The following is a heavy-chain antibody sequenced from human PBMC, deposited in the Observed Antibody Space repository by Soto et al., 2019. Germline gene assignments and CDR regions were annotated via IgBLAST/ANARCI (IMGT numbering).Heavy chain of an antibody. D-gene: IGHD3-22*01. CDR2: IIPVFKAT. V-gene: IGHV1-69*01. J-gene: IGHJ6*02. CDR3: ARDVPLNYYDGTYSYYAMDV. Sequence: QVQLVQSGAEVKKPGSSVKVSCKASGGTFSSQAISWVRQAPGHGLEWMGGIIPVFKATNYAQKFQGRVTITADDSTSTAYMDLYSLRSEDTAVYYCARDVPLNYYDGTYSYYAMDVWGQGTTVTVSS. CDR1: GGTFSSQA.